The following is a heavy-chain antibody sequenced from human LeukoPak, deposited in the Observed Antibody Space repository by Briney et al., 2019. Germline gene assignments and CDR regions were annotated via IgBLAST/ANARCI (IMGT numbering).Heavy chain of an antibody. V-gene: IGHV3-30*02. J-gene: IGHJ4*02. CDR1: GFTFSSYG. Sequence: PGGSLRLSCAASGFTFSSYGMHWVRQAPGKGLEWVAFIRYDGSNKYYADSVKGRFTIPRDNSKNTLYLQMNSLRAEDTAVYYCAKDREVDIVATPGCWGQGTLVTVSS. CDR3: AKDREVDIVATPGC. CDR2: IRYDGSNK. D-gene: IGHD5-12*01.